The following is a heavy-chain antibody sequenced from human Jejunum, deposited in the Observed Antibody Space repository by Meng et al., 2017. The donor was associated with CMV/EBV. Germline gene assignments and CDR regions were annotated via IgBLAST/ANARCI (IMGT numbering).Heavy chain of an antibody. CDR1: GGSVTSDDYY. J-gene: IGHJ4*02. V-gene: IGHV4-61*08. D-gene: IGHD3-10*01. CDR3: ATSPGYPREFGY. Sequence: VSGGSVTSDDYYWSWIRQPPGKGLESIGFIHYSGSANYNPSLMSRVTISLDTSKNQFSLRLTSVTAADTAVYYCATSPGYPREFGYWGQGTLVT. CDR2: IHYSGSA.